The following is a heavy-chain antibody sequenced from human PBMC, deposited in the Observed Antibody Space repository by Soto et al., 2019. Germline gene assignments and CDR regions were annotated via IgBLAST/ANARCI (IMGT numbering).Heavy chain of an antibody. J-gene: IGHJ6*04. CDR3: ARGGSEYEGSVYYQGHV. D-gene: IGHD2-2*01. V-gene: IGHV1-69*12. CDR2: IVPIFGA. CDR1: GGTFSNYG. Sequence: QVQLVQSGAEVKKPGSSVKVSCKSSGGTFSNYGFSWVRQAPGQGLECMGVIVPIFGAEHPQKFQGRVTITEDESTKKVFMELRGLRTEDTAVYYCARGGSEYEGSVYYQGHVWGKGTTVTVSS.